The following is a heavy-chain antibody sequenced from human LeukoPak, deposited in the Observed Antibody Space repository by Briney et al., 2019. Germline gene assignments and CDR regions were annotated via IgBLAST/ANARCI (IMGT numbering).Heavy chain of an antibody. V-gene: IGHV3-11*04. CDR1: GFAFSDYY. Sequence: GGSLRLSCAASGFAFSDYYMSWIRQAPGKGRECVSYISSSCSTIYYADSVKGRFTISRDNAKNSLYLRMNSLRAEDTAVYYCARMTKGWFDPWGQGTLVTVSS. CDR3: ARMTKGWFDP. J-gene: IGHJ5*02. CDR2: ISSSCSTI.